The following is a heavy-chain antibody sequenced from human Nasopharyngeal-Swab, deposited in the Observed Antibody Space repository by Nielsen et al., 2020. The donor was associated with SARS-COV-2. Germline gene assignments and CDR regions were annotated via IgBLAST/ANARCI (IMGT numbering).Heavy chain of an antibody. J-gene: IGHJ6*02. D-gene: IGHD6-13*01. CDR2: IIPIFGTT. V-gene: IGHV1-69*13. CDR3: ASRTPASSWYVLDYYYGMDV. CDR1: GGSFSTNG. Sequence: SVKVSCKASGGSFSTNGISWVRQAPGQGLEWMGGIIPIFGTTNYAQKFQGRFTITADDSTSTAYMELSSLRSEDTAVYYCASRTPASSWYVLDYYYGMDVWGQGTTVTVSS.